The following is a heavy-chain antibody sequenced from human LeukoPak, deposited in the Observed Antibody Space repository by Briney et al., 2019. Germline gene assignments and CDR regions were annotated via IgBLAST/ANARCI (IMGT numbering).Heavy chain of an antibody. CDR1: GFTFEDYT. Sequence: GGSLRHSCAASGFTFEDYTMHWVRQAPGKTLEWVSLISWDGTTYYTDSMKGRFTISRDNSKNSLYLQMDTLRSEDTAYYYCVKDLSYESSGSVFDYWGQGTLVTVSS. CDR3: VKDLSYESSGSVFDY. D-gene: IGHD3-22*01. J-gene: IGHJ4*02. V-gene: IGHV3-43*01. CDR2: ISWDGTT.